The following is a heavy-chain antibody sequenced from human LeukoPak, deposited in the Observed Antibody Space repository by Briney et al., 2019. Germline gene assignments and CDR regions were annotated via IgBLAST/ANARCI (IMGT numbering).Heavy chain of an antibody. CDR1: GFTFSSYA. Sequence: QSGGSLRLSCAASGFTFSSYAMSWVRQAPGKGLKWVSAISGSGGSTYYADSVKGRFTISRDNSKNSLYLQMNSPRAEDTAVYYCAKGSVFGVVIPFDPWGQGTLVTVSS. D-gene: IGHD3-3*01. CDR2: ISGSGGST. CDR3: AKGSVFGVVIPFDP. V-gene: IGHV3-23*01. J-gene: IGHJ5*02.